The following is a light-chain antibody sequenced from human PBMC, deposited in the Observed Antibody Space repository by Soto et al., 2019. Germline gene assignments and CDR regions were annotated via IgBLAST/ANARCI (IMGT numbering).Light chain of an antibody. CDR3: QQYNNWPPLT. V-gene: IGKV3-15*01. Sequence: EIVMTQSPATLSVSPGERATLSCRASQSVSSNLAWYQQKPGQAPRLLIYGASTRATGIPARFSGSGSGTEFTHTISTLQSEDLAVYNCQQYNNWPPLTFGQGTRLEIK. J-gene: IGKJ5*01. CDR1: QSVSSN. CDR2: GAS.